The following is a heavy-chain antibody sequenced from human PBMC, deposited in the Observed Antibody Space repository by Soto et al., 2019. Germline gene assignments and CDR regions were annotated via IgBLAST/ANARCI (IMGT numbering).Heavy chain of an antibody. D-gene: IGHD3-22*01. CDR1: GYTFTSYD. CDR3: ARSGAYYDSSGYYSDYYYYGMDV. CDR2: MNPNIGNT. V-gene: IGHV1-8*01. J-gene: IGHJ6*02. Sequence: QVQLVQSGAEVKKPGASVKVSCKASGYTFTSYDINWVRQATGQGLEWMGWMNPNIGNTGYAQKFQGRVTMTRNTSISTAYMELSSLRSEDTAVYYCARSGAYYDSSGYYSDYYYYGMDVWGQGTTVTVSS.